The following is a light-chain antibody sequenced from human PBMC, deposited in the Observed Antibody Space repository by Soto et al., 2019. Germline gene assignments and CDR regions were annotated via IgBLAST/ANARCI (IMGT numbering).Light chain of an antibody. CDR2: DAS. V-gene: IGKV3-11*01. Sequence: EIVLTQSPATLSLSPGERATLSCRASQNLDSYLAWYQQKPGQPPRLLISDASSRATGIPARFSGSGSGTDFTLAISSLEAEDFAVYYCQQRSAWPITFGGGTKVEIK. CDR1: QNLDSY. J-gene: IGKJ4*01. CDR3: QQRSAWPIT.